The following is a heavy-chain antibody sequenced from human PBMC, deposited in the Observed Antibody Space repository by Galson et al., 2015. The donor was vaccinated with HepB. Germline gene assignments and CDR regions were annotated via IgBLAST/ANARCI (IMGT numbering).Heavy chain of an antibody. J-gene: IGHJ4*02. CDR2: VNPRGIT. D-gene: IGHD5-24*01. Sequence: WVSLVNPRGITYYVDSLMGRFTVSRDNSKNSVYLQMNSLRTEDTAFYYCAKEMSTIFWDSWGQGTLVTVSS. CDR3: AKEMSTIFWDS. V-gene: IGHV3-43*01.